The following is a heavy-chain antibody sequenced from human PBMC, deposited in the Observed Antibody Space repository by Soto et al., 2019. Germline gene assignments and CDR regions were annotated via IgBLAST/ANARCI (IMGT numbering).Heavy chain of an antibody. CDR3: AKDFYYDSSGYYFQPEGYFDY. J-gene: IGHJ4*02. V-gene: IGHV3-23*01. Sequence: GGSLRLSCAASGFTFSSYAMSWVRQAPGKGLEWVSAISGSGGSTYYADSVKGRFTISRDNSKNTLYLQMNSLRAEDTAVYYCAKDFYYDSSGYYFQPEGYFDYWGQGTLVTVSS. CDR2: ISGSGGST. D-gene: IGHD3-22*01. CDR1: GFTFSSYA.